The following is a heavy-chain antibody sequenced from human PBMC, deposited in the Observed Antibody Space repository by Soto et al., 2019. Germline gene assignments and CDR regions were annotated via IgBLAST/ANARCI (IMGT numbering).Heavy chain of an antibody. V-gene: IGHV4-59*08. CDR3: TRGAAFDI. CDR1: GGSISNYY. CDR2: IHYSGNT. J-gene: IGHJ3*02. Sequence: PSETLSLTCTVSGGSISNYYWSWIRQPPGKGLEWIGYIHYSGNTKYNPSLKSRVTISADTSKNQFSLKLSSVTAADTAVYYCTRGAAFDIWGQGTMVTVSS.